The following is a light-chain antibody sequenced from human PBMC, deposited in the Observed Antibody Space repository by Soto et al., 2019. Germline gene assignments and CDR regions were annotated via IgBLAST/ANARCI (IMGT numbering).Light chain of an antibody. Sequence: SYVLTQPPSVSVAPGQTASIACGGDNIGSKSVHWYQQKPGQAPVLVVFDDSDRPSGIPERFSGSNSGNTATLTISRVEVGDEADYYCQVWDSRGDRPVFGGGTKLTVL. J-gene: IGLJ2*01. CDR2: DDS. V-gene: IGLV3-21*02. CDR1: NIGSKS. CDR3: QVWDSRGDRPV.